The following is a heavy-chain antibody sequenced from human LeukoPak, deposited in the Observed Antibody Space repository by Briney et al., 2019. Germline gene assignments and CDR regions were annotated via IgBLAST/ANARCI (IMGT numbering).Heavy chain of an antibody. Sequence: ASLKVSCKASGYTFTGYYMHWVRQAPGPGLEWMGWINPNSGGTNYAQKFQGRVTMTRDTSISTAYMELSRLRSDDPAVYYCARDEGSSGRLMFDYWGQGTLVTVSS. V-gene: IGHV1-2*02. CDR2: INPNSGGT. J-gene: IGHJ4*02. CDR1: GYTFTGYY. CDR3: ARDEGSSGRLMFDY. D-gene: IGHD6-19*01.